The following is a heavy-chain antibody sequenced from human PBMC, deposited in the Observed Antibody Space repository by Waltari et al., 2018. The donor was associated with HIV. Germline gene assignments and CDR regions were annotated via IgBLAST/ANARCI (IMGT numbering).Heavy chain of an antibody. CDR2: SENKVNNYSI. CDR1: GFVFSDHY. V-gene: IGHV3-72*01. J-gene: IGHJ4*02. CDR3: ARDSSGYAGFDS. D-gene: IGHD5-12*01. Sequence: EVQLVESGGNLVRPGGSLRLSCVGSGFVFSDHYIDWVRQAPGEVLEWIGRSENKVNNYSIKYAAAVEGRFIISRDSSKNSVFLQMSSLRIEDTAMYFCARDSSGYAGFDSWGQGTLVTVSS.